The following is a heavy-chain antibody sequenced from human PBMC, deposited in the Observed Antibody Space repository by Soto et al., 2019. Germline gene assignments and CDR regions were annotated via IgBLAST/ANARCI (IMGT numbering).Heavy chain of an antibody. CDR3: ARDGRGRELPTSLPDDFDI. V-gene: IGHV3-21*01. CDR1: GFTFSSYS. Sequence: GGSLRLSCAASGFTFSSYSMNWVRQAPGKGLEWVSSISSSSSYIYYADSVKGRFTISRDNAKNSLYLQMNSLRAEDTAVYYCARDGRGRELPTSLPDDFDIWGQGTMVTVSS. CDR2: ISSSSSYI. J-gene: IGHJ3*02. D-gene: IGHD1-26*01.